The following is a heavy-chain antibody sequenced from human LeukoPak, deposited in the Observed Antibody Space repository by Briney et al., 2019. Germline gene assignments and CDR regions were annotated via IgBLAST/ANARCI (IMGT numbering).Heavy chain of an antibody. CDR1: GFTFSSYW. D-gene: IGHD6-25*01. Sequence: GGSLRLSCAASGFTFSSYWMTWVRQAPGKRLEWVANIKQDGSKKTYVDSVKGRFTISRDNAKNSLYLQMNSLRADDTGVYYCASQRAAADVDYWGQGTLVTVSS. V-gene: IGHV3-7*03. J-gene: IGHJ4*02. CDR3: ASQRAAADVDY. CDR2: IKQDGSKK.